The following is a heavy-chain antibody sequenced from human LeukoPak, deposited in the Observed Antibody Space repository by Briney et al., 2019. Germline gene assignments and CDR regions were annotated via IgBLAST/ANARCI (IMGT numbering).Heavy chain of an antibody. Sequence: QPGGSLRLSCAASGFTFSSYWMSWVRQAPGKGLEWAANIKQDGSEKYYVDSVKGRFTISRDNAKNSLYLQMNSLSAEDTAVYYCARLIAVTGYRYFDLWGRGALVTVSS. CDR1: GFTFSSYW. CDR2: IKQDGSEK. V-gene: IGHV3-7*03. D-gene: IGHD6-19*01. J-gene: IGHJ2*01. CDR3: ARLIAVTGYRYFDL.